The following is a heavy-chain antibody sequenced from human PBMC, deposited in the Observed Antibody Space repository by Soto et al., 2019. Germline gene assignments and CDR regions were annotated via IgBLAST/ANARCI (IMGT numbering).Heavy chain of an antibody. CDR3: ARVRGEVDNWFDP. V-gene: IGHV4-39*01. CDR2: IHYTGSA. J-gene: IGHJ5*02. D-gene: IGHD3-10*01. CDR1: GGSLSAPTYY. Sequence: QLQLQESGPGLVKPSETLSLTCAVSGGSLSAPTYYWGWVRQPPGKGLEWIGNIHYTGSAFYNPSLTSRVTISVDTCKNQFSLRLTAVTAADTAVYYCARVRGEVDNWFDPWGRGTVVIVSS.